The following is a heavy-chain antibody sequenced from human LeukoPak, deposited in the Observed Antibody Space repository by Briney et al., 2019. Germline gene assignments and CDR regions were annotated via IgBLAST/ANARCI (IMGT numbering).Heavy chain of an antibody. V-gene: IGHV1-69*01. J-gene: IGHJ4*02. CDR1: GGTFSSYA. D-gene: IGHD6-6*01. Sequence: SVKVSCKASGGTFSSYAISWVRQAPGQGLEWMGGIIPIFGTANYAQKFQGGVTITADESTSTAYMELSSLRSEDTAVYYCARDRGSSSSPFDYWGQGTLVTVSS. CDR2: IIPIFGTA. CDR3: ARDRGSSSSPFDY.